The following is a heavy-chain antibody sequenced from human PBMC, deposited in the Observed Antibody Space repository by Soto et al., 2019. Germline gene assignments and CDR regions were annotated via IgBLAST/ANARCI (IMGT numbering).Heavy chain of an antibody. Sequence: LRLSCAASGFTFSNAWMSWVRQAPGKGLEWVGRIKSKTDGGTTDYAAPVKGRFTISRDDSKNTLYLQMNSLKTEDTAVYYCVSGATYYYGMDVWGQGTTVTVSS. J-gene: IGHJ6*02. V-gene: IGHV3-15*01. D-gene: IGHD1-26*01. CDR2: IKSKTDGGTT. CDR1: GFTFSNAW. CDR3: VSGATYYYGMDV.